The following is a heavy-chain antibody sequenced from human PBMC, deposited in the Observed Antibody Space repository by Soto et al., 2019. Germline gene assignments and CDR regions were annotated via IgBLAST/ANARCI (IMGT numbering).Heavy chain of an antibody. CDR3: ARIPCLPGSCFYDY. CDR1: GFTFSTYW. D-gene: IGHD2-15*01. V-gene: IGHV3-7*03. Sequence: PGGSLRLSCAASGFTFSTYWISWVRQAPGKGLEWVANIHPNGLDKKYVASAEGRFTISRDNAKDSVYLPMNSLRDEDAAVYFCARIPCLPGSCFYDYW. J-gene: IGHJ4*03. CDR2: IHPNGLDK.